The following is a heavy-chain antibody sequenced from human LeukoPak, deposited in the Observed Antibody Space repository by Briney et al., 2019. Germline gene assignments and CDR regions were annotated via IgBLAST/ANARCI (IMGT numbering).Heavy chain of an antibody. J-gene: IGHJ4*02. CDR1: GFTFSDYY. V-gene: IGHV4-34*01. CDR2: IHYSGST. D-gene: IGHD3-3*01. Sequence: GSLRLSCAASGFTFSDYYMSWIRQPPGKGLEWIGGIHYSGSTYYNPSLKSRVTISVDTSKNQFSLKLSSVTAADTAVYYCARGDFWSGQQLDYWGQGTLVTVSS. CDR3: ARGDFWSGQQLDY.